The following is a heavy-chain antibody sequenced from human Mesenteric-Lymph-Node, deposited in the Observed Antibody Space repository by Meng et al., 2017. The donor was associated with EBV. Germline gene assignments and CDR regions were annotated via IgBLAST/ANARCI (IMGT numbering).Heavy chain of an antibody. Sequence: QLQLRESGPGLVKPSETLSLTCTVSGGSISSSSYYWGWIRQSPGKGLEWIGDFYYSENTYYNPSLKSRVTISVDTSKNQFSLKLSSVTAADTAVYYCARRPWSLYYYFDYWGPGTLVTVSS. CDR3: ARRPWSLYYYFDY. J-gene: IGHJ4*02. CDR1: GGSISSSSYY. D-gene: IGHD1-26*01. CDR2: FYYSENT. V-gene: IGHV4-39*07.